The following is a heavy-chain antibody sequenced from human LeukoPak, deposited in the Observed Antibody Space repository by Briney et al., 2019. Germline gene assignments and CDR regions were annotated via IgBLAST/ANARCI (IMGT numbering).Heavy chain of an antibody. D-gene: IGHD6-13*01. CDR1: GFTFDDYA. Sequence: AGRSLRLSCAASGFTFDDYAMHWVRQAPGKGLEWVSGISWNSGSIGYADSVKGRFTISRDNAKNSLYLQMNSLRAEDTALYYCARVLAAAFNYYYGMDVWGQGTTVTVSS. V-gene: IGHV3-9*01. CDR2: ISWNSGSI. J-gene: IGHJ6*02. CDR3: ARVLAAAFNYYYGMDV.